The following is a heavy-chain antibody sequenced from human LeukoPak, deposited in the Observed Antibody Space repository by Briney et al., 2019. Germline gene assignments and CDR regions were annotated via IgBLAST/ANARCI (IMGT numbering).Heavy chain of an antibody. CDR1: GFTFSSYA. D-gene: IGHD3-10*01. V-gene: IGHV3-30*04. Sequence: PGRSLRLSCAASGFTFSSYAMHWVRQAPGKGLEWVAVISYDGSNKYYADSVKGRFTISRDNSKNTLYLQMNSLRAEDTAVYYCARERVMVRGAIYGPLGYWGQGTLVTVSS. J-gene: IGHJ4*02. CDR2: ISYDGSNK. CDR3: ARERVMVRGAIYGPLGY.